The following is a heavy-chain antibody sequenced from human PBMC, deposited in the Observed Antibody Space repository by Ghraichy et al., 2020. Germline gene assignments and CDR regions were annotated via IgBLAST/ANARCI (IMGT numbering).Heavy chain of an antibody. CDR2: IYYSGST. V-gene: IGHV4-59*01. CDR3: ARDRSGDGDFDY. Sequence: SCTVSGGSISSYYWSWIRQPPGKGLEWIGYIYYSGSTNYNPSLKSRVTISVDTSKNQFSLKLSSVTAADTAVYYCARDRSGDGDFDYWGQGTLVTVSS. CDR1: GGSISSYY. D-gene: IGHD4-17*01. J-gene: IGHJ4*02.